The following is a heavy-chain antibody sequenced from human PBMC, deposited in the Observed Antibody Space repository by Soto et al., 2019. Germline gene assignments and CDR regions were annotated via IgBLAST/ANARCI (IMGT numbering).Heavy chain of an antibody. V-gene: IGHV4-31*03. Sequence: SETLSLTCTVSGGSSSSGGYYWTWIRQHPGKGLEWIGCIYYSGRTYYNPSLKSRLTISVDTSKGQFSLKLSSVTAADTAIYYCASTKDYSSSLDYWGQGTLVTVSS. CDR3: ASTKDYSSSLDY. J-gene: IGHJ4*02. CDR2: IYYSGRT. D-gene: IGHD6-6*01. CDR1: GGSSSSGGYY.